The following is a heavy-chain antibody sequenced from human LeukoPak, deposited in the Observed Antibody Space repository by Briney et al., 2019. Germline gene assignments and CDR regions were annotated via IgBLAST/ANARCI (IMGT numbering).Heavy chain of an antibody. CDR3: AKDSHPGSGSYYKGNFDY. V-gene: IGHV3-9*01. J-gene: IGHJ4*02. CDR1: GFTFDDYA. CDR2: ISGNSGSI. D-gene: IGHD3-10*01. Sequence: PGGSLRLSCAASGFTFDDYARNWVGQTQGKGGEGGSGISGNSGSIGYADSVKGRFTISRDNAENSLYPQMNSLRAEDTALYYCAKDSHPGSGSYYKGNFDYWGQGTLVTVSS.